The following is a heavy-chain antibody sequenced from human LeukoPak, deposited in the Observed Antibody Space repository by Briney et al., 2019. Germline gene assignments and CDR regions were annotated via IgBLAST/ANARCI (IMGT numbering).Heavy chain of an antibody. V-gene: IGHV3-30*18. Sequence: GRSLRLSCAASGFTFSSYGMHWVRQAPGKGLEWVAVISYDGSNKYYADSVKGRFTISRDNSKNTLYLQMNSLRAEDTAVYYCAKGDYSSNQSWFDPWGQGTLVTVSP. D-gene: IGHD6-13*01. CDR2: ISYDGSNK. J-gene: IGHJ5*02. CDR1: GFTFSSYG. CDR3: AKGDYSSNQSWFDP.